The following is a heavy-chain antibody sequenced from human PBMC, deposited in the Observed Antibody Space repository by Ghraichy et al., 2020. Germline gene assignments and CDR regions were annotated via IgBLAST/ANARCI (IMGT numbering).Heavy chain of an antibody. CDR1: GFTFSNYN. CDR2: ISSSSSTI. CDR3: ARDASSGWYGGAFDI. D-gene: IGHD6-19*01. J-gene: IGHJ3*02. V-gene: IGHV3-48*02. Sequence: GGSLRLSCAASGFTFSNYNMNWVHQAPGKGLEWVSYISSSSSTIYYADSVKGRFTISRDNAKNSLYLQMNSLRDEDSAVYYCARDASSGWYGGAFDIWGQGTMVTVSS.